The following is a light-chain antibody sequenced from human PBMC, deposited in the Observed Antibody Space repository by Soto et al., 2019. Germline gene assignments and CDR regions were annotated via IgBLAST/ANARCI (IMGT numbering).Light chain of an antibody. V-gene: IGLV2-8*01. Sequence: QSALTQPPSASGSPGQSVTISCTGTSSDVGGYNYVSWYQQHPGKAPKLMIYEVSKRPSGVPDRFSGSKSDNTASLTVSGLQAADEADYYCSSYAGSNNLVFGGGTKLTVL. CDR1: SSDVGGYNY. J-gene: IGLJ2*01. CDR2: EVS. CDR3: SSYAGSNNLV.